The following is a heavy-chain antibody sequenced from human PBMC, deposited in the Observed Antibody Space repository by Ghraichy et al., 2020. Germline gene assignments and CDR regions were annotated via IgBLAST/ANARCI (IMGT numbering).Heavy chain of an antibody. J-gene: IGHJ4*02. CDR1: GFTFSEYY. CDR3: TGFYCSSSSCYPQF. V-gene: IGHV3-11*01. D-gene: IGHD2/OR15-2a*01. Sequence: GGSLRLSCVASGFTFSEYYMSWIRQAPGKGLEWISYISSSGSAIYYADSVKGLFTISRDNTKNSVHLQGNSLRAEDAALYYCTGFYCSSSSCYPQFWGQGSLVAVTS. CDR2: ISSSGSAI.